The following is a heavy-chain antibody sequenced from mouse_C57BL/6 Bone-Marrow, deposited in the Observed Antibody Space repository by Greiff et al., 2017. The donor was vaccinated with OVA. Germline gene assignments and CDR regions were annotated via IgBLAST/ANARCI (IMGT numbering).Heavy chain of an antibody. CDR2: IYPSDSET. Sequence: QVQLQQPGAELVRPGSSVKLSCKASGYTFTSYWMDWVKQRPGQGLEWIGNIYPSDSETHYNQKFKDKATLTVDKSSSTAYMQLSSRTSEDSAVYYCARDPVVDWYFDVWGTGTTVTVSS. CDR1: GYTFTSYW. CDR3: ARDPVVDWYFDV. J-gene: IGHJ1*03. D-gene: IGHD1-1*01. V-gene: IGHV1-61*01.